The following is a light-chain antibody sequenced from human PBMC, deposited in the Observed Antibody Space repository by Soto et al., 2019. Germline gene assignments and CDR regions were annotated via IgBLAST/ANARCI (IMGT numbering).Light chain of an antibody. J-gene: IGKJ1*01. CDR3: QQYGSSPWK. CDR2: GAS. Sequence: LKQSPGTVSLSPGERATLSCRASQSVSSSYLAWYQHKPGQAPRLLIYGASSRATGIPDRFSGSGSGTDFTLTISRLEPEDFAVYYCQQYGSSPWKFGQGTKV. V-gene: IGKV3-20*01. CDR1: QSVSSSY.